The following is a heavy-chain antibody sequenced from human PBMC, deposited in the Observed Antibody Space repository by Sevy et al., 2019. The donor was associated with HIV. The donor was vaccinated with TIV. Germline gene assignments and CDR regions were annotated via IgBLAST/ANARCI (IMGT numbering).Heavy chain of an antibody. CDR1: GFTFSSYS. D-gene: IGHD3-22*01. Sequence: GGSLRLSCAASGFTFSSYSMNWVRQAPGKGLEWVSSISSSSSYIYYADSVKGRFTISRDNAKNSLYLQMNSLRAEDTAVYYCARDEYGYDSSGYYYGFAFDIWGQGKMVTVSS. J-gene: IGHJ3*02. CDR3: ARDEYGYDSSGYYYGFAFDI. CDR2: ISSSSSYI. V-gene: IGHV3-21*01.